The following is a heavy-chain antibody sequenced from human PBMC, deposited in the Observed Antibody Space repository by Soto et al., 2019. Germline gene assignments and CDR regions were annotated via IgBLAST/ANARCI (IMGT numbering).Heavy chain of an antibody. CDR2: TKNKAQRYTT. CDR3: VRWDSWTPEN. Sequence: EVQLVESGGGLVQPGGSLRLSCVVSGFTLSDHYIDWVRQAPGKGLEWVGRTKNKAQRYTTEYAASVKGRFTISRDDSENSVYLQMNSLKTEDTAVDYCVRWDSWTPENWGQGTLVTVSS. CDR1: GFTLSDHY. V-gene: IGHV3-72*01. J-gene: IGHJ4*02. D-gene: IGHD1-26*01.